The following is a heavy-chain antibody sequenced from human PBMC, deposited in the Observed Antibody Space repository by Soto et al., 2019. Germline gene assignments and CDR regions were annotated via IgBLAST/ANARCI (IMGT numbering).Heavy chain of an antibody. CDR1: DGTSISGGYS. CDR2: IYYSGST. Sequence: SQTLPHTSSVSDGTSISGGYSRIWIRQPPGKGLEWIGYIYYSGSTNYNPSLKSRVTISVDTSKNQFSLKLSSVTAADTAVYYCARAYGGTCFDYWGQGPLVTVSS. D-gene: IGHD2-15*01. CDR3: ARAYGGTCFDY. V-gene: IGHV4-61*08. J-gene: IGHJ4*02.